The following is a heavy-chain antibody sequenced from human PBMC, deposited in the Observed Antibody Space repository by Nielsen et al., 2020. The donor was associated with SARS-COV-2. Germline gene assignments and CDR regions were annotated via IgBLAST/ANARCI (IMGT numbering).Heavy chain of an antibody. V-gene: IGHV3-30-3*01. CDR1: GFTFSSYA. J-gene: IGHJ4*02. D-gene: IGHD1-26*01. Sequence: GESLKISCAASGFTFSSYAMHWVRQAPGKGLEWVAVISYDGSNKYYADSVKGRFTISRDNSKNTLYLQMNSLRAEDTAVYYCARDRVGATTLDYWGQGTLVTVSS. CDR3: ARDRVGATTLDY. CDR2: ISYDGSNK.